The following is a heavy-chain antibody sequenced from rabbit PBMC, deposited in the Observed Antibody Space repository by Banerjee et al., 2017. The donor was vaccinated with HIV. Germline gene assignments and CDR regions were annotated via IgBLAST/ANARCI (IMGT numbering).Heavy chain of an antibody. J-gene: IGHJ4*01. CDR1: GFDFSTNT. D-gene: IGHD4-1*01. CDR3: ARDLAGVIGWNFNL. CDR2: IGTGSGNT. V-gene: IGHV1S40*01. Sequence: QSLEESGGDLVKPGASLTLTCTASGFDFSTNTMCWVRQAPGKGLEWIGCIGTGSGNTYYASWAKGPFTISKTSSTTVTLQMTSLTAADTATYFCARDLAGVIGWNFNLWGPGTLVTVS.